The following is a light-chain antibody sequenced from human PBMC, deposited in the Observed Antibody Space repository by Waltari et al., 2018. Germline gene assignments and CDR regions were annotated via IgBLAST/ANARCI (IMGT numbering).Light chain of an antibody. J-gene: IGLJ7*01. CDR2: DVV. CDR1: SSDVGSYNF. Sequence: QSALTQPRSVSGSPGQSVTISCSGTSSDVGSYNFVPWYQQHPGNAPKLLIYDVVKRPSGVPDRFAGSKSGNTASLTISGLQTEDESDYYCCSYAGSYTFVFEGGTQLTVL. CDR3: CSYAGSYTFV. V-gene: IGLV2-11*01.